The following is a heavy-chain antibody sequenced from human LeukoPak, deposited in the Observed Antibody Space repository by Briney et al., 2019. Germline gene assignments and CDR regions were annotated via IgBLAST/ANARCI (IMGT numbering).Heavy chain of an antibody. CDR3: ARGRGIFGVVFNWFDP. D-gene: IGHD3-3*01. J-gene: IGHJ5*02. CDR1: GYTFTSYF. V-gene: IGHV1-46*01. CDR2: INPTDGTT. Sequence: ASVKVSCKASGYTFTSYFIHWVRQAPGQGLEWMGIINPTDGTTSYAQKFQGRVTMTRNTSISTAYMELSSLRSEDTAVYYCARGRGIFGVVFNWFDPWGQGTLVTVSS.